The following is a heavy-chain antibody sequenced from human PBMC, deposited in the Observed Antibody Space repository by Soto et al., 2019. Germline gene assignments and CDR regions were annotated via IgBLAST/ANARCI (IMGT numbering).Heavy chain of an antibody. CDR1: GFTFDSYA. Sequence: EVQLLESGGGLVQPGGSLRLSCAASGFTFDSYAMNWVRQAPGKGLEWVSTISGSTSNTYYADSVKGRFTISRDNSKNTLYLQMNSLRAEDTAVYYCAKDFATCYACVNWYFDLWGRGTLVTVSS. CDR3: AKDFATCYACVNWYFDL. V-gene: IGHV3-23*01. D-gene: IGHD2-2*01. CDR2: ISGSTSNT. J-gene: IGHJ2*01.